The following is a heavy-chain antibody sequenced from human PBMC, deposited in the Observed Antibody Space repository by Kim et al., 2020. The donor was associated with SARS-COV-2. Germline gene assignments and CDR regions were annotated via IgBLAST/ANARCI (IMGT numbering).Heavy chain of an antibody. V-gene: IGHV4-4*02. CDR1: GGSISSSNW. Sequence: SETLSLTCAVSGGSISSSNWWSWVRQPPGKGLEWIGEIYHSGSTNYNPSLKSRVTISVDKSKNQFSLKLSSVTAADTAVYYCARCIEDDYYDSSGYYRFTLGSAFDIRGQGTMVTVSS. CDR2: IYHSGST. D-gene: IGHD3-22*01. CDR3: ARCIEDDYYDSSGYYRFTLGSAFDI. J-gene: IGHJ3*02.